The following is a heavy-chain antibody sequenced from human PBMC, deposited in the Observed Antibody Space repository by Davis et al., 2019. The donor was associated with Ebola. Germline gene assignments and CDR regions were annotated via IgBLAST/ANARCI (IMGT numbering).Heavy chain of an antibody. V-gene: IGHV5-51*01. J-gene: IGHJ3*02. D-gene: IGHD3-9*01. CDR2: IFTGDSDT. Sequence: GGSLRLSCKDSGNSFNSHWIGWVRQLHGKGLEWLGVIFTGDSDTRYSPSFRGQVTISADNSIKTAFLQWSSLKASDTAMYYCASLRRAITGFDDGYDIWGQGTMVTVSS. CDR3: ASLRRAITGFDDGYDI. CDR1: GNSFNSHW.